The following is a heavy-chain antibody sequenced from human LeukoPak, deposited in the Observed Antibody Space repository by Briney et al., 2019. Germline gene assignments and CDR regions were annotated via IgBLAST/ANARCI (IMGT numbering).Heavy chain of an antibody. CDR1: GGSISSGGYY. CDR3: ARGRGAVAGPQNWFDP. CDR2: IYYSGST. Sequence: SETLSLTCTVSGGSISSGGYYWSWIRQHPGKGLEWIGYIYYSGSTYYNPSLKSRVTISVDTSKNQFSLKLSSVTAADTAVYYCARGRGAVAGPQNWFDPWGQGTLVTVSS. V-gene: IGHV4-31*03. J-gene: IGHJ5*02. D-gene: IGHD6-19*01.